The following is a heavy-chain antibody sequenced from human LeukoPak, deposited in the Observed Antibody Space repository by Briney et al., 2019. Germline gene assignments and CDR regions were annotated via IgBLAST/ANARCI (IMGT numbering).Heavy chain of an antibody. CDR1: GGSISSYY. CDR2: IYTGGST. D-gene: IGHD3-16*01. CDR3: ARMGDDSPGNYYYYYYMDV. V-gene: IGHV4-4*09. J-gene: IGHJ6*03. Sequence: SETLSLTCTVSGGSISSYYWSWIRQPPGKGLEWIGYIYTGGSTNYNPSLKSRVTISVDTSKNQFSLKLSSVTAADTAVYYCARMGDDSPGNYYYYYYMDVWGKGTTVTVSS.